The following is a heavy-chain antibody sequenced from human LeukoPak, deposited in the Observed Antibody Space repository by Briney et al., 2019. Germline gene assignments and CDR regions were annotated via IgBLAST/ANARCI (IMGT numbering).Heavy chain of an antibody. J-gene: IGHJ4*02. Sequence: PSETLSLTCAVYGGSFSGYYWSWIRQPPGKGLEWIGEINHSGSTNYNPSLKSRVTISVDTSKNQFSLKLSSVTAADTAVYYCARGRMYYYDSSGYYRFDYWGQGTLVTVSS. V-gene: IGHV4-34*01. CDR3: ARGRMYYYDSSGYYRFDY. D-gene: IGHD3-22*01. CDR1: GGSFSGYY. CDR2: INHSGST.